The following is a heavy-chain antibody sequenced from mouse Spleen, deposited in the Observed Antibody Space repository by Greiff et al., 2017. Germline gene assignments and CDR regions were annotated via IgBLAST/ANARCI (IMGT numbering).Heavy chain of an antibody. CDR3: AIDDGTTRALVY. Sequence: VKLQQPGAELVKPGASVKVSCKASGYTFTSYWMHWVKQRPGQGLEWIGRIHPSDSDTNYNQKFKGKATLTVDKSSSTAYMQLSSLTSEDSAVYYGAIDDGTTRALVYWGQGTTLTVSS. CDR2: IHPSDSDT. J-gene: IGHJ2*01. D-gene: IGHD2-3*01. CDR1: GYTFTSYW. V-gene: IGHV1-74*01.